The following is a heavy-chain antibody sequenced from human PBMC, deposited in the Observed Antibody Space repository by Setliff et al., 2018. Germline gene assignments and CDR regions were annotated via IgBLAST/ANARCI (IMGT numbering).Heavy chain of an antibody. CDR3: AKEGYYDHFGYYHYYFDF. J-gene: IGHJ4*02. D-gene: IGHD3-22*01. CDR1: GASFSNYY. CDR2: IDHSGRT. Sequence: SETLSLTCTVYGASFSNYYWGWVRQPPEERLEWIEEIDHSGRTKYNPSLKGRVTISVDTSKNQFSLRLSSVTAADTAVYYCAKEGYYDHFGYYHYYFDFWGQGTLVTVSS. V-gene: IGHV4-34*01.